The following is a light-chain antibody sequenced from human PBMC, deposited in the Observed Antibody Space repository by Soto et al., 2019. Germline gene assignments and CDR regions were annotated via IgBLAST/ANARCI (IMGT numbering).Light chain of an antibody. CDR2: GAS. Sequence: EIVLTQSPGTLSLSPGERATLSCRASQSISSSYLAWYQQKPGQAPRLLIYGASSRATGIPDRFSRSGSGTDFTLTISRLEPEDFAVYYCQQYGSSPWTFGQGTTVEIK. CDR1: QSISSSY. J-gene: IGKJ1*01. V-gene: IGKV3-20*01. CDR3: QQYGSSPWT.